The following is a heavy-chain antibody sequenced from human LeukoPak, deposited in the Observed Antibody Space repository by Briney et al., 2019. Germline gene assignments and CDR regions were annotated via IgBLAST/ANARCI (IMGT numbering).Heavy chain of an antibody. CDR1: GFSFRSYA. J-gene: IGHJ5*02. V-gene: IGHV3-23*01. D-gene: IGHD7-27*01. Sequence: GGSLRLSCGASGFSFRSYAMSWVRQAPGRGLECVSSISSSGGITYYADSVRGRFTISRDNSKTTLHLQMNSLVPEDRAVYYCVKGGLGIVAVPSGQGTLVT. CDR2: ISSSGGIT. CDR3: VKGGLGIVAVP.